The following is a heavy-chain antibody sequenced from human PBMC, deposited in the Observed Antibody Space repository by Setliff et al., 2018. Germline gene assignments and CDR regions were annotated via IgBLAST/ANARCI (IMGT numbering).Heavy chain of an antibody. J-gene: IGHJ4*02. CDR2: IIPIFGTA. Sequence: GASVKVSCKASGGTFSSYAISWVRQAPGQGLEWMGGIIPIFGTANYAQKFQGRVTITTDESTSTAYMELSSLRSEDTAVYYCAPLTRRYGSGSYPFDYWGQGTLVTVSS. CDR1: GGTFSSYA. CDR3: APLTRRYGSGSYPFDY. D-gene: IGHD3-10*01. V-gene: IGHV1-69*05.